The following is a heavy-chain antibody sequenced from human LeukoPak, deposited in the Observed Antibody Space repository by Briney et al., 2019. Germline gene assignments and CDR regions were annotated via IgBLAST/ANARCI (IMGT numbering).Heavy chain of an antibody. CDR3: AKDAPLVSYSAWYFDY. CDR1: GFTFSSYG. D-gene: IGHD1-26*01. V-gene: IGHV3-30*02. Sequence: GGSLRLSCAASGFTFSSYGMHWVRQAPGKGLEWVAFIRYDGSNKYYADSVKGRFTISRDNSKRPLYLQMSSLTAEDTAVYYCAKDAPLVSYSAWYFDYWGQGTLVTVSS. CDR2: IRYDGSNK. J-gene: IGHJ4*02.